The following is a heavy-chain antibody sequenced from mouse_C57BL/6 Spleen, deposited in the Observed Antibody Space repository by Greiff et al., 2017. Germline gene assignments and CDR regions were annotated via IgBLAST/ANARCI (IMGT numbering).Heavy chain of an antibody. J-gene: IGHJ3*01. V-gene: IGHV1-52*01. CDR1: GYTFTSYW. CDR2: IDPSDSET. D-gene: IGHD2-4*01. Sequence: VQLQQSGAELVRPGSSVKLSCKASGYTFTSYWMHWVKQRPIQGLEWIGNIDPSDSETHYNQKFKDKATLTVDKSSSTAYMQLSSLTSEDSAVYYCARERDDYLFAYWGQGTLVTVSA. CDR3: ARERDDYLFAY.